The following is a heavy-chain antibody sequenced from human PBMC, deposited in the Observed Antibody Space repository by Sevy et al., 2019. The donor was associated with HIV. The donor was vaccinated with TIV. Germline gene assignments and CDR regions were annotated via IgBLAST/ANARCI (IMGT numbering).Heavy chain of an antibody. V-gene: IGHV4-38-2*01. Sequence: SETLSLTCGVSGYSISTGYYWGWIRQPPGKGLEWIGSLYHIGSTYDNPSFKSRVTISVDKSKNQFSLKLSSVTAPDTAVYYCARAEWLATSYYFDYWGQRILVTVSS. J-gene: IGHJ4*02. CDR2: LYHIGST. CDR1: GYSISTGYY. CDR3: ARAEWLATSYYFDY. D-gene: IGHD6-19*01.